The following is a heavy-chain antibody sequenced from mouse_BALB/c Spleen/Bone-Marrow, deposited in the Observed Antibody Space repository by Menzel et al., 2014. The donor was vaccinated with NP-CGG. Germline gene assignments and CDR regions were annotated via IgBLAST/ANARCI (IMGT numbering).Heavy chain of an antibody. J-gene: IGHJ3*01. CDR2: INPDSSTI. V-gene: IGHV4-1*02. CDR1: GFDFSRDW. D-gene: IGHD2-10*02. Sequence: VQLKESGGGLVQPGGSLKLSCAASGFDFSRDWMTWVRQAPGKGLEWIGEINPDSSTINYAPSLKDKFIISRDNAKNTLDLQMSKVRSEDTALYYCARQYGNYWFAYWCQGTLVTVSA. CDR3: ARQYGNYWFAY.